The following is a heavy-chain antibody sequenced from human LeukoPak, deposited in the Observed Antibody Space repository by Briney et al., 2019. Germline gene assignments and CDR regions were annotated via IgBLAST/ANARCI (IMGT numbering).Heavy chain of an antibody. CDR3: ARLYYYDSSGYYSYYYYGMDV. V-gene: IGHV1-18*01. CDR2: ISAYNGNT. Sequence: GASVKVSCKASGYTFTSYGISWVRQAPGQGPEWMGWISAYNGNTNYAQKLQGRVTMTTDTSTSTAYMELRSLRSDDTAVYYCARLYYYDSSGYYSYYYYGMDVWGQGTTVTVSS. D-gene: IGHD3-22*01. J-gene: IGHJ6*02. CDR1: GYTFTSYG.